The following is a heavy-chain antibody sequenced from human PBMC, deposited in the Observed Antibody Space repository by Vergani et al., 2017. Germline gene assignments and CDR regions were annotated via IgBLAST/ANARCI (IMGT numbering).Heavy chain of an antibody. J-gene: IGHJ4*02. CDR1: GFTFTNFA. V-gene: IGHV3-23*01. Sequence: EVQLLESGGNLVQPGGSLRLSCAASGFTFTNFAMTWVRQAPGEGLEWVSGISGSGGFTYYADSVTGRFTISRDNSKNTMFLQMNNLRAEDTAVYYCAKYNVPGYYDSSGYCDYWGQGTLVTVSS. CDR3: AKYNVPGYYDSSGYCDY. D-gene: IGHD3-22*01. CDR2: ISGSGGFT.